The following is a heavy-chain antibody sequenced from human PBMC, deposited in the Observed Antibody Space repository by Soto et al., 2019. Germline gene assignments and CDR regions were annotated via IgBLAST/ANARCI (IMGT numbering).Heavy chain of an antibody. CDR3: ARGLRYSGMDV. Sequence: SETLSLTCVVHRGSFDAYSWTWIRQPPGKGLEWIGEIDHSGSTTYNPSLKSRITMSVDTSKNQFSLNVSSMTAADTAVYYCARGLRYSGMDVWGQGTTVTVSS. CDR2: IDHSGST. J-gene: IGHJ6*02. CDR1: RGSFDAYS. V-gene: IGHV4-34*01.